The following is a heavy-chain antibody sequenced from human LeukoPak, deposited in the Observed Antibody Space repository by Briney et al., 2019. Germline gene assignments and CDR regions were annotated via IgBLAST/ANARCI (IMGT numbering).Heavy chain of an antibody. CDR3: ARVSDYYYGMDV. Sequence: GGSLRLSCAASGFTFSSYAMHWVRQAPGKGLEWVAVISYDGSNKYYADSVKGRFTISRDNSKNTLYLQVNSLRAEDTAVYYCARVSDYYYGMDVWGQGTTVTVSS. CDR1: GFTFSSYA. V-gene: IGHV3-30-3*01. CDR2: ISYDGSNK. J-gene: IGHJ6*02.